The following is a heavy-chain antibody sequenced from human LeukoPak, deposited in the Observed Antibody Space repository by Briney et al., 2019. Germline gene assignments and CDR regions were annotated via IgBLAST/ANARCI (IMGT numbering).Heavy chain of an antibody. Sequence: SETLSLTCAVSGGSISSGGYSWSWIRQPPGKGLEWIGYIYHSGSTYYNPSLKSRVTISVDRSKNQFSLKLSSVTAADTAVYYCARGPSPCYGSGSYFGMDVWGKGTTVTVSS. CDR1: GGSISSGGYS. CDR2: IYHSGST. D-gene: IGHD3-10*01. CDR3: ARGPSPCYGSGSYFGMDV. J-gene: IGHJ6*04. V-gene: IGHV4-30-2*01.